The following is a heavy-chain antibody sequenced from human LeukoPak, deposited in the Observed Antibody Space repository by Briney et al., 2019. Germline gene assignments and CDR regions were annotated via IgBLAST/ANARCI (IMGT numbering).Heavy chain of an antibody. V-gene: IGHV4-59*01. D-gene: IGHD3-22*01. CDR3: ARDLRDYYDSSGYYDY. J-gene: IGHJ4*02. CDR2: IYYTGST. CDR1: GDSISTYY. Sequence: PSETLSLTCIVSGDSISTYYWSWIRQPPGKGLEWIGYIYYTGSTNYNPSLKSRVTISVDMSKNQFSLKLISVTAADTAVYYCARDLRDYYDSSGYYDYWGQGTLVTVYS.